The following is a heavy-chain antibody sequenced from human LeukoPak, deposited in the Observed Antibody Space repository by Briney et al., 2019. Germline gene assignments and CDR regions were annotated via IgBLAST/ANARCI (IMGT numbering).Heavy chain of an antibody. J-gene: IGHJ4*02. CDR3: AKAAMHQLLGV. D-gene: IGHD2-2*01. CDR2: ISGSGGST. CDR1: GFIFGDYA. Sequence: GGSLRLSCSASGFIFGDYAMSWVRQAPGKGLEWVSAISGSGGSTYYADSVKGRFTISRDNSKNTLYLQMNSLRAEDTAVYYCAKAAMHQLLGVWGQGTLVTVSS. V-gene: IGHV3-23*01.